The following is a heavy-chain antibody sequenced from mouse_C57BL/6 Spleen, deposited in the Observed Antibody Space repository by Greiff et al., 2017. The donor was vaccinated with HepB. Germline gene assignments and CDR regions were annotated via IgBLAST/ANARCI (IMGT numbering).Heavy chain of an antibody. J-gene: IGHJ2*01. CDR2: IDPETGGT. V-gene: IGHV1-15*01. CDR3: TRGGTRDY. D-gene: IGHD3-3*01. CDR1: GYTFTDYE. Sequence: LVESGAELVRPGASVTLSCKASGYTFTDYEMHWVKQTPVHGLEWIGAIDPETGGTAYNQKFKGKAILTADKSSSTAYMELRSLTSEDSAVYYCTRGGTRDYWGQGTTLTVSS.